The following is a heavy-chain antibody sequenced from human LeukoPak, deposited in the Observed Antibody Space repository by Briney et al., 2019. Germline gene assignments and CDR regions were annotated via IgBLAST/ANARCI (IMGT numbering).Heavy chain of an antibody. V-gene: IGHV4-59*08. CDR3: AKTYGDYSPYYYGMDV. J-gene: IGHJ6*02. Sequence: SETLSLTCTVSGGSISSYYWSWIRQPPGKGLEWIGHIYYSGSTNYNPSLKSRVTISVDTSKNQFSLKLSSVTAADTAVYYCAKTYGDYSPYYYGMDVWGQGTTVTVSS. CDR1: GGSISSYY. CDR2: IYYSGST. D-gene: IGHD4-17*01.